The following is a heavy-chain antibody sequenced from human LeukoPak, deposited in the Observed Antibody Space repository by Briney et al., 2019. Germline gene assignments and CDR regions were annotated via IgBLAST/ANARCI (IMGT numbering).Heavy chain of an antibody. CDR1: GGSFSGYY. CDR3: ARVGWDSSGWYVDY. D-gene: IGHD6-19*01. CDR2: INHSGST. Sequence: SETLSLTCAVYGGSFSGYYWSWIRQPPGKGLEWIGEINHSGSTNYNPSLKSRVTISVDKSKNQFSLKLSSVTAADTAVYYCARVGWDSSGWYVDYWDQGTLVTVSS. J-gene: IGHJ4*02. V-gene: IGHV4-34*01.